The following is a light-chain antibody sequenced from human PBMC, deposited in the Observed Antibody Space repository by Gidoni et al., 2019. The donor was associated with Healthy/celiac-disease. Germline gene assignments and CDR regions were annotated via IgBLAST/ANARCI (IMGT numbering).Light chain of an antibody. CDR1: QSVSSN. CDR2: GAS. Sequence: EIVMTQSPATLSVSPGERATLSCRASQSVSSNLAWYQQKPGQAPRLLIYGASTRATGIRARFSGSGSGTELTLTISSLQSEDFAVYYCQQYNNWPPSRTFGQGTKVEIK. V-gene: IGKV3-15*01. CDR3: QQYNNWPPSRT. J-gene: IGKJ1*01.